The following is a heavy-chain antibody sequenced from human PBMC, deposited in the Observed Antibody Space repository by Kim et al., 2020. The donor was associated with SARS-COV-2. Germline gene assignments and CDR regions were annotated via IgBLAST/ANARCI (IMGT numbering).Heavy chain of an antibody. Sequence: SVKVSCKASGGTFSSYAISWVRQAPGQGLEWMGGIIPIFGTANYAQKFQGRVTITADESTSTAYMELSSLRSEDTAVYYCARVGHYYYYGMDVWGQGTTVTVSS. V-gene: IGHV1-69*13. CDR2: IIPIFGTA. J-gene: IGHJ6*02. CDR1: GGTFSSYA. CDR3: ARVGHYYYYGMDV.